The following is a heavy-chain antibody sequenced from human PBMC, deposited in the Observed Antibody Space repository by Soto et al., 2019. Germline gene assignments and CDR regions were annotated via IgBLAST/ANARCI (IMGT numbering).Heavy chain of an antibody. CDR3: ARVPGYYDSSGFIGFDS. V-gene: IGHV2-70*01. CDR1: GFSLTTGGMC. D-gene: IGHD3-22*01. CDR2: IDWDDDK. J-gene: IGHJ4*02. Sequence: SGPTLVNPTQTLTLTCTFSGFSLTTGGMCVAWIRQPPGKALEWLALIDWDDDKNYSTSLKTRLTISKDTSKNQVVLTMTNMDPVDTATYYCARVPGYYDSSGFIGFDSWGQGTLVTVSS.